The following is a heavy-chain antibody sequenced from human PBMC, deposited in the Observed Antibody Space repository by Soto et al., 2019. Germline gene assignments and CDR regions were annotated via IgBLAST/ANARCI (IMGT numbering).Heavy chain of an antibody. CDR2: IYYSGST. D-gene: IGHD1-26*01. V-gene: IGHV4-31*03. CDR3: ARDKSGVVGSFDY. J-gene: IGHJ4*02. Sequence: QVQLQEPGPGLVKPSQTLSLTCTVSGGSISSGGYYWSWIRQHPGKGLEWIGYIYYSGSTYYNPSLKSRVTISVDASKNQCSLKLSSVTAADTAVYYCARDKSGVVGSFDYWGQGTLVTFSS. CDR1: GGSISSGGYY.